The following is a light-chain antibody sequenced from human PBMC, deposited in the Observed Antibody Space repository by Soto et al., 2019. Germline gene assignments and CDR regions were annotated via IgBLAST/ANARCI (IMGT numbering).Light chain of an antibody. CDR3: QQYNKWPLT. J-gene: IGKJ4*01. V-gene: IGKV3-15*01. CDR1: QCVNSN. Sequence: EIVMTQSPATLSVSPGERATLSCRASQCVNSNLAWYQQKPGQAPRLLIYGASTRATGIPARFSGSGSGTEFTLTISSLQSEDFAVYYCQQYNKWPLTFGGGTKVEIK. CDR2: GAS.